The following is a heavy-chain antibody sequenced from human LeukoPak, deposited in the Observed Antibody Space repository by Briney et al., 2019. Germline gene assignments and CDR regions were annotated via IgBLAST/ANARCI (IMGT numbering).Heavy chain of an antibody. D-gene: IGHD6-13*01. Sequence: SETLSLTCTVSGGSISSSSDYWGWIRHPPGKGLEWIGSIYYSGSTYYNPSLKSRVTISVDTSKNQFSLKLSSVTAADTAVYYCARNTRSIAAANWFDPWGQGTLVTVSS. CDR3: ARNTRSIAAANWFDP. J-gene: IGHJ5*02. V-gene: IGHV4-39*07. CDR1: GGSISSSSDY. CDR2: IYYSGST.